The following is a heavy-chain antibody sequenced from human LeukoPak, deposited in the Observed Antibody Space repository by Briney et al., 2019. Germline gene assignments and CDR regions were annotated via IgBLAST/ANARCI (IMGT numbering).Heavy chain of an antibody. CDR2: ISSSGSTI. J-gene: IGHJ6*04. D-gene: IGHD3-10*02. CDR3: AELGITMIGGV. Sequence: GGSLRLSCAASGFTFSSFAMSWIRQAPGKGLEWVSYISSSGSTIYYADSVKGRFTISRDNAKNSLYLQMNSLRAEDTAVYYCAELGITMIGGVWGKGTTVTISS. V-gene: IGHV3-48*03. CDR1: GFTFSSFA.